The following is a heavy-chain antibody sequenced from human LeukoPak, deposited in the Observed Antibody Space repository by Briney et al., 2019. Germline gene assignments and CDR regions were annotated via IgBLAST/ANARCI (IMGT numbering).Heavy chain of an antibody. CDR1: GGSIVSYY. CDR2: IYYSGST. V-gene: IGHV4-59*01. Sequence: PSETLSLTCTVSGGSIVSYYWSWIRQPPGKGLEWIGYIYYSGSTNYNPSLKSRVTISVDTSKNQFSLKLSSVTAADTAVYYCARGDILTGYQGPFDPWGQGTLVTVSS. D-gene: IGHD3-9*01. CDR3: ARGDILTGYQGPFDP. J-gene: IGHJ5*02.